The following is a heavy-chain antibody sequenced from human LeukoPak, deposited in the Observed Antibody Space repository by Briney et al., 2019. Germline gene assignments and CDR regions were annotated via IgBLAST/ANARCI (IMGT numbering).Heavy chain of an antibody. CDR1: GLAFSDFP. V-gene: IGHV3-64*02. CDR2: ISSNGAVT. Sequence: GGSLRLSCAAAGLAFSDFPMHWVRQAPGKGLEYVSTISSNGAVTHYADSVKDRFTISRDNSKNTLYLQMGSLRAEDMAVYYCAKPYDSSGWIDYWGQGTLVTVSS. J-gene: IGHJ4*02. D-gene: IGHD3-22*01. CDR3: AKPYDSSGWIDY.